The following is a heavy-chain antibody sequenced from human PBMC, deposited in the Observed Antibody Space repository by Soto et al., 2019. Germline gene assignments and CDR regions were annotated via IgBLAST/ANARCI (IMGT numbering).Heavy chain of an antibody. CDR2: ISAYNGDT. Sequence: GQLVQSGAEVKRPGASVKVSCRASGYTFTSYGISWVRQAPGQGLAWMGWISAYNGDTKLSQKFEARVSMTTDTSTNTVYMELRSLRADDTADYYGARDSFTPKAMVTLACDIWCQGTMVTVSS. J-gene: IGHJ3*02. D-gene: IGHD5-18*01. CDR3: ARDSFTPKAMVTLACDI. CDR1: GYTFTSYG. V-gene: IGHV1-18*01.